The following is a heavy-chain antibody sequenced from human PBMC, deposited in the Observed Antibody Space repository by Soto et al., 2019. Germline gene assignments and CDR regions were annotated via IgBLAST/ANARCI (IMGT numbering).Heavy chain of an antibody. CDR1: GFTFSTYG. V-gene: IGHV3-33*03. Sequence: QVQLVETGGGVVQPGRSLRLSCAVSGFTFSTYGMHWVRLAPGKGLEWVAVIWYDGSEKYYAESVKGRFTVSRDNSQNILNLQMNSLRAEDTAVYYCAKERGARSYYMDVWGKGTTVTVSS. CDR2: IWYDGSEK. CDR3: AKERGARSYYMDV. J-gene: IGHJ6*04. D-gene: IGHD3-10*01.